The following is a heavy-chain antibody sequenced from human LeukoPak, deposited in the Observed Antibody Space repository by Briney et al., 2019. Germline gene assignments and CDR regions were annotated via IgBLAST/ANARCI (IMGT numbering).Heavy chain of an antibody. CDR2: IRRKAYGGTT. CDR3: TRARGIAAAGTNFDP. D-gene: IGHD6-13*01. Sequence: GGSLGLSCTASGFPFVDYAMSWVGRAPGKGREGGGLIRRKAYGGTTEYAASVKGRFTISRDDSKSIAYLQMNSLKTEDTAVYYCTRARGIAAAGTNFDPWGQGTLVTVSS. CDR1: GFPFVDYA. V-gene: IGHV3-49*04. J-gene: IGHJ5*02.